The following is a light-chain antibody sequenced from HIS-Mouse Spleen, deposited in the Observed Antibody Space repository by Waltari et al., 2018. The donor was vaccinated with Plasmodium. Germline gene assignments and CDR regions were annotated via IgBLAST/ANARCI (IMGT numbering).Light chain of an antibody. Sequence: SYELTQPPSVSVSPGQTARITCSGDALPKKYAYWYQQKSGQAPVLVIYEDSKRPSGIPERFVDASSGTMATLTISGAEVEDEADYYCYSTDSSGNHRVFGGGTKLTVL. CDR3: YSTDSSGNHRV. CDR2: EDS. J-gene: IGLJ3*02. V-gene: IGLV3-10*01. CDR1: ALPKKY.